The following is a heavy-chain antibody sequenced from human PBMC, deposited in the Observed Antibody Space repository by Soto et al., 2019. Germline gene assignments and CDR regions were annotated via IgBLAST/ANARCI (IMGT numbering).Heavy chain of an antibody. Sequence: QVQLVQSGAEVKKPGASVKVSCTASGYTFTSYGISWVRQAPGQGLEWMGWISAYNGNTNYAQKLQGRVTMTTDTSTSTAYMELRSLRSDDTAVYYCARSFMVRGIQGGWFDPWGQGTLVTVSS. V-gene: IGHV1-18*01. D-gene: IGHD3-10*01. J-gene: IGHJ5*02. CDR3: ARSFMVRGIQGGWFDP. CDR2: ISAYNGNT. CDR1: GYTFTSYG.